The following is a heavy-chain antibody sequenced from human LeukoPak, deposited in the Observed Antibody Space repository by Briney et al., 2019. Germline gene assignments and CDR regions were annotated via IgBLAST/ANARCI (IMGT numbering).Heavy chain of an antibody. V-gene: IGHV3-7*05. D-gene: IGHD6-19*01. Sequence: GGSLRLSCAASGFIFDNFWMSWVRQAPGKGLEWVANIKQDGSEIYYVDSVKGRFTISRDNAKKLLYLQMNSLRAEDTALHYCARDMSFSTSDWYGGLDNWGQGTLVTVSS. J-gene: IGHJ4*02. CDR2: IKQDGSEI. CDR1: GFIFDNFW. CDR3: ARDMSFSTSDWYGGLDN.